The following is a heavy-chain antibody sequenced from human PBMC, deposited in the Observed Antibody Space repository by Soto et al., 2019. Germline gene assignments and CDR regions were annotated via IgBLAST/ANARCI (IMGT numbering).Heavy chain of an antibody. Sequence: GGSLRLSCAASGFTFSGSAMHWVRHASGKWLECVGRIRSKANSYATAYAGSGKGRFTISRDDSKNTAYRQMSSLKTEDTAVDYRTRRARLAEAGRKRMDVWPQRTQVTVSS. V-gene: IGHV3-73*01. CDR2: IRSKANSYAT. J-gene: IGHJ6*01. CDR1: GFTFSGSA. CDR3: TRRARLAEAGRKRMDV. D-gene: IGHD6-13*01.